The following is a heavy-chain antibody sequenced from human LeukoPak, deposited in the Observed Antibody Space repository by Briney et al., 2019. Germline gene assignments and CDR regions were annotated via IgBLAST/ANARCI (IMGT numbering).Heavy chain of an antibody. D-gene: IGHD4-17*01. CDR3: ARKTLYGDYFDY. CDR2: IYYSGST. J-gene: IGHJ4*02. V-gene: IGHV4-39*01. Sequence: PSETLSLTCTVSGGSISSSSYYWGWIRQPPGKGLEWIGSIYYSGSTYYNPSLKSRVTISVDTSKNQFSLKLSSVTAADTAVYYRARKTLYGDYFDYWGQGTLVTVSS. CDR1: GGSISSSSYY.